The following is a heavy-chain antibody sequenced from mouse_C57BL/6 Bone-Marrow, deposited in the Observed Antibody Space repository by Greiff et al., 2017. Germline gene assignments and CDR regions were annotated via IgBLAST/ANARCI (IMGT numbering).Heavy chain of an antibody. Sequence: EVQRVESGGGLVQPGGSLSLSCAASGFTFTDYYMSWVRQPPGKALEWLGFIRNKANGYTTEYSASVKGRFTISRDNSQSILYLGMNALRTEDSATFYCAKYYCYGCIFFAYWGEGTLVTVSA. D-gene: IGHD1-1*01. J-gene: IGHJ3*01. CDR1: GFTFTDYY. CDR2: IRNKANGYTT. CDR3: AKYYCYGCIFFAY. V-gene: IGHV7-3*01.